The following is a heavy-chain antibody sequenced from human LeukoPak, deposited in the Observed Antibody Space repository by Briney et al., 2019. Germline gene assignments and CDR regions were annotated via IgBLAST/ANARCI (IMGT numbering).Heavy chain of an antibody. V-gene: IGHV1-2*06. J-gene: IGHJ6*03. D-gene: IGHD3-3*01. CDR3: AREGFLEWLLNPYYYYYMDV. Sequence: GASVKVSCKASGYTFTGYYMHWVRQAPGQGLEWMGLINPNSGGTNYAQKFQGRVTMTRDTSISTAYMKLSRLRSDDTAVYYCAREGFLEWLLNPYYYYYMDVWGKGTTVTVSS. CDR1: GYTFTGYY. CDR2: INPNSGGT.